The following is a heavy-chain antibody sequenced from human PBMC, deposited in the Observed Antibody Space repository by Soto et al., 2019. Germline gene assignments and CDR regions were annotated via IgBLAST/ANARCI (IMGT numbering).Heavy chain of an antibody. CDR3: AKGPTFGGVIVNWFDP. CDR2: ISGSGGST. D-gene: IGHD3-16*02. J-gene: IGHJ5*02. CDR1: GFTFSSYA. Sequence: PGGSLRLSCAASGFTFSSYAMSWVRQAPEKGLEWVSAISGSGGSTYYADSVKGRFTISRDNSKNTLYLQMNSLRAEDTAVYYCAKGPTFGGVIVNWFDPWGQGTLVTVSS. V-gene: IGHV3-23*01.